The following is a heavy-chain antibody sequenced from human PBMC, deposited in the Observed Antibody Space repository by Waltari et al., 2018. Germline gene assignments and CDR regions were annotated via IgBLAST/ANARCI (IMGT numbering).Heavy chain of an antibody. CDR2: INHSGST. D-gene: IGHD7-27*01. CDR3: ARLKSNRLYYYYGMDV. V-gene: IGHV4-34*01. J-gene: IGHJ6*02. CDR1: GGSFSGYY. Sequence: QVQLQQWGAGLLKPSETLSLTCAVYGGSFSGYYWSWIRQPPGKGLEWIGEINHSGSTNHNPSLMSRVTISVATSKNQFSLKLSSVTAADTALYYCARLKSNRLYYYYGMDVWGQGTTVTVSS.